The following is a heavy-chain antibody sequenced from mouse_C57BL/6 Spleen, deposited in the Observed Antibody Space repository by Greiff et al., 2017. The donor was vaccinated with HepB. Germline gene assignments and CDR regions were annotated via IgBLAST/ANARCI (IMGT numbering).Heavy chain of an antibody. Sequence: DVKLQESGPGLVKPSQSLSLTCSVTGYSITSGYYWNWIRQFPGNKLEWMGYISYDGSNNYNPSLKNRISITRDTSKNQFFLKLNSVTTEDTATYYCARAPYYYGSSPYAMDYWGQGTSVTVSS. D-gene: IGHD1-1*01. CDR1: GYSITSGYY. J-gene: IGHJ4*01. CDR2: ISYDGSN. V-gene: IGHV3-6*01. CDR3: ARAPYYYGSSPYAMDY.